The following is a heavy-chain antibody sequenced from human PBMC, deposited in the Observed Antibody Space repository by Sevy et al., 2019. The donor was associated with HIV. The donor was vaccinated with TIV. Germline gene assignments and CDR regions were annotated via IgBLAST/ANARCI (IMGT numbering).Heavy chain of an antibody. CDR3: AKDSGDDNYGLFDY. J-gene: IGHJ4*02. Sequence: GGSLRLSSGASGFTFSNYAMSWVRQAPGKGLEWVSSISGSGDNTYNADSVKGRFTVSRDNSKNTLYLQMNSLRAEDTAVYYCAKDSGDDNYGLFDYWGQGTLVTVSS. V-gene: IGHV3-23*01. D-gene: IGHD5-18*01. CDR1: GFTFSNYA. CDR2: ISGSGDNT.